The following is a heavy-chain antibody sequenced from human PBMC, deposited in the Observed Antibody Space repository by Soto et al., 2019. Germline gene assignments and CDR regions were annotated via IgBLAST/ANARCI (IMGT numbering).Heavy chain of an antibody. CDR1: GFTFNNYA. CDR3: AKDRLAGNFDY. CDR2: ISNTGGGT. V-gene: IGHV3-23*01. J-gene: IGHJ4*02. Sequence: EVQLLDSGGGLVQPGGSLGLSCAASGFTFNNYAMNWVRQAPGMGLEWVATISNTGGGTYYADSVKGRFTISRDNSKNTLYLQMSSLRVEGTAVYYCAKDRLAGNFDYWGQGTQVTVSS.